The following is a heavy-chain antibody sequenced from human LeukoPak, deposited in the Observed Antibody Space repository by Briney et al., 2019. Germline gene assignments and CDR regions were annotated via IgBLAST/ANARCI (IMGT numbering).Heavy chain of an antibody. CDR2: ISSSSSYI. CDR3: ARAVPYGMDV. J-gene: IGHJ6*02. D-gene: IGHD2-2*01. Sequence: GGSLRLSCAASGFTFDDYAMHWVRQAPGKGLEWVSSISSSSSYIYYADSVKGRFTISRDNAKNSLYLQMNSLRAEDTAVYYCARAVPYGMDVWGQGTTVTVSS. V-gene: IGHV3-21*01. CDR1: GFTFDDYA.